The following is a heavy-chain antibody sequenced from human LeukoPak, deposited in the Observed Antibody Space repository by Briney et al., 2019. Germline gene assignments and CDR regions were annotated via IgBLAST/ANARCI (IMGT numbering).Heavy chain of an antibody. CDR1: GFTFSDYS. J-gene: IGHJ4*02. V-gene: IGHV3-21*01. D-gene: IGHD3-22*01. CDR2: INPTSTSI. Sequence: GGSLRLSCAASGFTFSDYSINWVRQAPGKGLEWVSSINPTSTSIYYADAVKGRFIISRDNAKSSLFLQMNSLRAEDTALYSCVRLRRNSGSSAYYYYYNYWGQGILVTVSS. CDR3: VRLRRNSGSSAYYYYYNY.